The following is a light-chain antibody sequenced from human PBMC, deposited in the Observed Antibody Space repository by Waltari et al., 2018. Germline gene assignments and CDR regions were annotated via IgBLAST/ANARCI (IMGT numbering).Light chain of an antibody. CDR2: KAS. J-gene: IGKJ1*01. V-gene: IGKV1-5*03. CDR1: QSINAW. CDR3: QQYYNYWT. Sequence: DIQMTQSPSTLSASVGDRVTITCRASQSINAWLAWYQQKPGKAPKLLIYKASNLESGVPSRFSGSGSVTEFTLTISSLQPGDFATYYCQQYYNYWTFGQGTKVEIK.